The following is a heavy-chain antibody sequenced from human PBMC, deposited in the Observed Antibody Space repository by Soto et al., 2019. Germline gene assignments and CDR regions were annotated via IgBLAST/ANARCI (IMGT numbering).Heavy chain of an antibody. V-gene: IGHV3-66*04. J-gene: IGHJ4*02. CDR1: GFTVSSNY. CDR3: AGQIDPNYYDSSGPPNY. Sequence: GRSLRLSCAASGFTVSSNYMSWVRQAPGKGLEWVSVIYSGGSTYFADSVKDRFSISRDNSKNTLYLQMNSLRAEDTAVYYCAGQIDPNYYDSSGPPNYWGQGTLVTVSS. D-gene: IGHD3-22*01. CDR2: IYSGGST.